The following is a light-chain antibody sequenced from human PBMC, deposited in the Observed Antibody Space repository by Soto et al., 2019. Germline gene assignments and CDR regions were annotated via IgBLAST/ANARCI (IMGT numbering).Light chain of an antibody. CDR1: SSDVGGYNY. J-gene: IGLJ3*02. CDR2: EVS. CDR3: SSYTSSSTRV. V-gene: IGLV2-14*01. Sequence: QSVLTQPASVSGSPGQSITISCTGTSSDVGGYNYVSWYQQHPGKAPKLMIYEVSNRPSGVSNRFSGSNSGNTASLTSSGLQAEDEADYYCSSYTSSSTRVFGGGTKLTVL.